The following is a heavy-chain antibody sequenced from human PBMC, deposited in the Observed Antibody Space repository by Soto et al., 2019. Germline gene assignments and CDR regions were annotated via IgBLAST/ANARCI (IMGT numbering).Heavy chain of an antibody. Sequence: QVQLVESGGGVVQPGRSLRVSCAASGFTFSHYAMHWVRQAPGKGLEWVAVVSYDGTKLFYADSVKGRFTISRDSSKSTLYLQMNNLRDEDTAVYYCARDRVYYYDSSGYYNFDFWGQGTLVTVSS. CDR1: GFTFSHYA. D-gene: IGHD3-22*01. V-gene: IGHV3-30-3*01. J-gene: IGHJ4*02. CDR2: VSYDGTKL. CDR3: ARDRVYYYDSSGYYNFDF.